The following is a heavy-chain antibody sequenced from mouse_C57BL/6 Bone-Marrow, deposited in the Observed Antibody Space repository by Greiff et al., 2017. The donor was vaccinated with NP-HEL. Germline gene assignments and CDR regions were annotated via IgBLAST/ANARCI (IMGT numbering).Heavy chain of an antibody. CDR2: IRSKSNNYAT. Sequence: EVKVVESGGGLVQPKGSLKLSCAASGFSFNTYAMNWVRQAPGKGLEWVARIRSKSNNYATYYADSVKDRFTISRDDSESMLYLQMNNLKTEDTAMYYCVRHDGGTPDYWGKGTTLTVSS. J-gene: IGHJ2*01. V-gene: IGHV10-1*01. CDR1: GFSFNTYA. CDR3: VRHDGGTPDY. D-gene: IGHD4-1*01.